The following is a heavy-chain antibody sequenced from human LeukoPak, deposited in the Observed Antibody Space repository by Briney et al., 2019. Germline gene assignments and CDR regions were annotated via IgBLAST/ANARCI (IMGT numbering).Heavy chain of an antibody. J-gene: IGHJ4*02. D-gene: IGHD6-19*01. Sequence: GGSLRLSCAASGFTFSFYTMNWVRQAPGKGLEWVSTISSSSSFIYYADSVKGRFTISRDNAKNSLYLQMNSLRAEDTAVYYCARDLRYSSGWYLYWGQGTLVTVSS. V-gene: IGHV3-21*01. CDR3: ARDLRYSSGWYLY. CDR1: GFTFSFYT. CDR2: ISSSSSFI.